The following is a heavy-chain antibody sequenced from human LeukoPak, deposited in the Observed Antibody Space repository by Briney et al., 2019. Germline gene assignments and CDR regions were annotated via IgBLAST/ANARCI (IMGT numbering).Heavy chain of an antibody. CDR3: GIGPPTDYYDSSGFYYVLDY. CDR2: INHSGST. CDR1: GGSIRSYY. D-gene: IGHD3-22*01. Sequence: SETLSLTCTVSGGSIRSYYWSWIRQPPGKGLEWIGEINHSGSTNYNPSLKSRVTISVDTSKNQFSLKLSSVTAADTAVYFCGIGPPTDYYDSSGFYYVLDYWGQGTLVTVSS. J-gene: IGHJ4*02. V-gene: IGHV4-34*01.